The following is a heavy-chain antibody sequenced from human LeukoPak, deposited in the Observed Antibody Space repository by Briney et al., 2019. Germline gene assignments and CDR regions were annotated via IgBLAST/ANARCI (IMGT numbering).Heavy chain of an antibody. CDR3: ARGPSGYDRNWFDP. V-gene: IGHV4-39*07. D-gene: IGHD5-12*01. Sequence: PSETLSLTCTVSGGSISSSGYYWGWIRQPPGKGLEWIGSIYYSGSTYYNPSLKSRVTISVDTSKNQFSLKLSSVTAADTAVYYCARGPSGYDRNWFDPWGQGTLVTVSS. CDR1: GGSISSSGYY. CDR2: IYYSGST. J-gene: IGHJ5*02.